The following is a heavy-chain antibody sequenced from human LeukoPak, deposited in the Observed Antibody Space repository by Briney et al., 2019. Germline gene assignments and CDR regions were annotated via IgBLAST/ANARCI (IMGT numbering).Heavy chain of an antibody. V-gene: IGHV3-21*01. CDR1: GFTFSSYS. D-gene: IGHD5-12*01. J-gene: IGHJ6*03. CDR3: ARDGSGYDNYYYMDV. Sequence: PGGSLRLSCAASGFTFSSYSMNWVRQAPGKGLEWVSSISSSSSYIYYADSVKGRFTISRDNAKNSLYLQMNSLRAEDTAVYYCARDGSGYDNYYYMDVWGKGTTVTVSS. CDR2: ISSSSSYI.